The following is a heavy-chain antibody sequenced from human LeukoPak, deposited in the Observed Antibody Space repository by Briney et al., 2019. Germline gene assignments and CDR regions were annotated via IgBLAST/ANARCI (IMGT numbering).Heavy chain of an antibody. Sequence: SETLSLTCTVSGDSISSYYWSWIRQPPGKGLEWIGYIYYSGSTNYNPPLKSRVTISVDTSKNQFSLKLSSVTAADTAVYYCARGIIPFRKPFDYWGQGTLVTVSS. CDR1: GDSISSYY. V-gene: IGHV4-59*01. CDR3: ARGIIPFRKPFDY. D-gene: IGHD2-15*01. J-gene: IGHJ4*02. CDR2: IYYSGST.